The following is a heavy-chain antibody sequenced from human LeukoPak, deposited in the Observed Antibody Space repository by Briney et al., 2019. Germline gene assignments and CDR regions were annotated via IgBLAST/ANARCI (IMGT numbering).Heavy chain of an antibody. CDR1: EFTFSTYS. J-gene: IGHJ6*03. CDR2: ISSGSTYI. CDR3: ARVPFDLYSSGWSGYYYYYMDV. D-gene: IGHD6-19*01. Sequence: GGSLRLSCAASEFTFSTYSMNWVRQAPGKGLEWVSSISSGSTYIYYADSVKGRFTISRDNAKNSLYLQMNSLRAEDTAVYYCARVPFDLYSSGWSGYYYYYMDVWGKGTTVTVSS. V-gene: IGHV3-21*01.